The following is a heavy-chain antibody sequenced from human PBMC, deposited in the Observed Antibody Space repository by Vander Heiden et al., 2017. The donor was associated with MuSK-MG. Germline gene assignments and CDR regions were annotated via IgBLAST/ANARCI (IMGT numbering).Heavy chain of an antibody. CDR1: GFTFSTYW. D-gene: IGHD1-26*01. CDR3: ARDGGGSYDAFDI. Sequence: EVQLVESGGGLVQPGGSLRLSCAASGFTFSTYWMPWVRQAPGKGLVWVSRINNDGRSSSYADSVKGRITISRDNAKNTLYMQMNSLRTEDTAVYYCARDGGGSYDAFDIWGQGTMVTVSS. J-gene: IGHJ3*02. V-gene: IGHV3-74*01. CDR2: INNDGRSS.